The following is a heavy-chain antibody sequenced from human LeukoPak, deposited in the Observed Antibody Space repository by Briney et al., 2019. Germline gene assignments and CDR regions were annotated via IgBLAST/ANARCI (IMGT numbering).Heavy chain of an antibody. J-gene: IGHJ4*02. CDR2: ISSSSSTI. V-gene: IGHV3-48*01. CDR3: ARGYQLLWRYFDY. D-gene: IGHD2-2*01. Sequence: GGSLRLSCAASGFTFSSYSMNWLRQAPGKGLEWVSYISSSSSTIYYADSVKGRFTISRDNAKNSLYLQMNSLRAEDTAVYYWARGYQLLWRYFDYCGEGTLVTVSS. CDR1: GFTFSSYS.